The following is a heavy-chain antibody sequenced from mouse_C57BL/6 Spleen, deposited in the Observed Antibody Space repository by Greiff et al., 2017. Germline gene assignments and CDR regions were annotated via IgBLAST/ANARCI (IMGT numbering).Heavy chain of an antibody. V-gene: IGHV1-15*01. Sequence: ESGAELVRPGASVTLSCKASGYTFTDYEMHWVKQTPVHGLEWIGAIDPETGGTAYNQKFKGKAILTADKSSSTAYMELRSLTSEDSAVYYCTGGGSSFYYAMDYWGQGTSVTVSS. CDR3: TGGGSSFYYAMDY. CDR1: GYTFTDYE. J-gene: IGHJ4*01. CDR2: IDPETGGT. D-gene: IGHD1-1*01.